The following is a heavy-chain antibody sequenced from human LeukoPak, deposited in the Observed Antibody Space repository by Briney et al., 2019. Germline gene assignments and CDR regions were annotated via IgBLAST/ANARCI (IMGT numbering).Heavy chain of an antibody. D-gene: IGHD1-26*01. CDR1: GYTFTSYG. J-gene: IGHJ4*02. CDR2: ISAYNGKT. Sequence: GASVKVSCKASGYTFTSYGISWVRQAPGQGLEWMGWISAYNGKTNYAQKLQGRVTMTTDTSTSTAYMERRSLRSDDTAVYYCARERIVGATRYFDYWGQGTLVTVSS. V-gene: IGHV1-18*01. CDR3: ARERIVGATRYFDY.